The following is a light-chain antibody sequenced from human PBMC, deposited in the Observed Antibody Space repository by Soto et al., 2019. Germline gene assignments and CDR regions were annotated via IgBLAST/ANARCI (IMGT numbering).Light chain of an antibody. Sequence: DIQMTQSPSSLSASVGDRVTITCRSSQSISSYLNWYQQKPGKAPKLLIYAASSLQSGVPSRFSGSGSGTDFTLTIRSLQPDDFATYYCQQSYSTPLAFGGGTKVEIK. CDR2: AAS. J-gene: IGKJ4*01. V-gene: IGKV1-39*01. CDR1: QSISSY. CDR3: QQSYSTPLA.